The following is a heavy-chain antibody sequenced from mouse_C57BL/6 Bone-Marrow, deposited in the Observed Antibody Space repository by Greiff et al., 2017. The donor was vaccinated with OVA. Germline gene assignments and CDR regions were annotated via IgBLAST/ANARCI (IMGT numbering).Heavy chain of an antibody. CDR1: GYTFTNYW. CDR3: ARWSYDGYYRWFAY. J-gene: IGHJ3*01. V-gene: IGHV1-63*01. D-gene: IGHD2-3*01. Sequence: VQLQQSGAELVRPGTSVKMSCKASGYTFTNYWIGWAKQRPGHGLEWIGDIYPGGGYTNYNEKFKGKATLTADKSSSTAYMQFSSLTSEDSAIYYCARWSYDGYYRWFAYWGQGTLVTVSA. CDR2: IYPGGGYT.